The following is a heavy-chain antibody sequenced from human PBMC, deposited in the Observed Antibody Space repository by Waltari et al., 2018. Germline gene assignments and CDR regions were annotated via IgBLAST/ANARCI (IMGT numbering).Heavy chain of an antibody. CDR3: ARGPVLLWFGTYGMDV. CDR1: GGSFSGYY. V-gene: IGHV4-34*01. CDR2: INHSGST. J-gene: IGHJ6*02. D-gene: IGHD3-10*01. Sequence: QVQLQQWGAGLLKPSETLSLTCAVYGGSFSGYYWSWIRQPPGKGLEWIGEINHSGSTNYNPSLKSRVTISVDTSKNQFSLKLSSVTAADTAVYYCARGPVLLWFGTYGMDVWGQGTTVTVSS.